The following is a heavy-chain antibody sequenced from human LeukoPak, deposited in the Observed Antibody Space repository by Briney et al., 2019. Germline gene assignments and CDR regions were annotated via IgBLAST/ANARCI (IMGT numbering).Heavy chain of an antibody. J-gene: IGHJ3*02. CDR3: ARDYYYDSSGYYCSFHDAFDI. D-gene: IGHD3-22*01. CDR2: INPSGGST. Sequence: ASVKVSCKASGYTFTSYYMHWVRQAPGQGLEWMGIINPSGGSTSYAQKFQGRVTMTRDTSTSTVYMELSSLRSEDTAVYYCARDYYYDSSGYYCSFHDAFDIWGQGTMVTVSS. CDR1: GYTFTSYY. V-gene: IGHV1-46*01.